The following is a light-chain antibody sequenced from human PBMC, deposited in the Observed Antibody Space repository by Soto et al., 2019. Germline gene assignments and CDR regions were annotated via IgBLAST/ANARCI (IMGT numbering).Light chain of an antibody. V-gene: IGKV1-9*01. CDR2: AAS. CDR1: QGLSSD. CDR3: QQLNSYPIT. J-gene: IGKJ5*01. Sequence: DIQLTQSPSFLSASVGDRVTITCRASQGLSSDLAWYQQKPGKAPKLLIYAASTLQSGVPSRFSGSGSGTEFTLTISSLQPEDFATYSCQQLNSYPITFGQGTR.